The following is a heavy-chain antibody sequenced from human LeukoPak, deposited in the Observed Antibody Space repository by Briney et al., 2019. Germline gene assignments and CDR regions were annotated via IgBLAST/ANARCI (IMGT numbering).Heavy chain of an antibody. D-gene: IGHD3-22*01. CDR2: IHTSGST. V-gene: IGHV4-4*07. Sequence: SETLSLTCAVYGGSFSGYYWSWIRQPPGKGLEWIGSIHTSGSTNYSPSLKSRVTMSVDTSKNQFSLKLSSVTAADTAVYYCARDRYYYDSSARYFDYWGQGTLVTVSS. CDR3: ARDRYYYDSSARYFDY. CDR1: GGSFSGYY. J-gene: IGHJ4*02.